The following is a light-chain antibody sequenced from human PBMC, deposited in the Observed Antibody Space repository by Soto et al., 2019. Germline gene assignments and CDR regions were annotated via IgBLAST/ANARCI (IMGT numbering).Light chain of an antibody. CDR3: QQFNSYPLT. Sequence: DIHLTQSPSFLSASVGDRVTITCRASQGIASSLARYQQKAGKAPKLLIYGASTLETGVPSRFSGSGPGTEFTLTISSLQPEDFGIYYCQQFNSYPLTFGGGTKVEIK. J-gene: IGKJ4*01. CDR1: QGIASS. V-gene: IGKV1-9*01. CDR2: GAS.